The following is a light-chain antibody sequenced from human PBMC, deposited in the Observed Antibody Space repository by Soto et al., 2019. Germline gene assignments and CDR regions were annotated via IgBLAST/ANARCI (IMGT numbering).Light chain of an antibody. J-gene: IGKJ5*01. CDR1: QDITKY. V-gene: IGKV1-33*01. CDR3: QQYDNIPIT. Sequence: DIPMTQSPSSLSASVGDRVTITCQASQDITKYLNWYQQKPGKAPKVLIYDASYLEIGVPSRFSGSGSGTDFTFTISSLQPEDIATYYCQQYDNIPITFGQGTRLEI. CDR2: DAS.